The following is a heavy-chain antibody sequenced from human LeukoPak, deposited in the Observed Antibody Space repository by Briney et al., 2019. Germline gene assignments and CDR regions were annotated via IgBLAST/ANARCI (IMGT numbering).Heavy chain of an antibody. J-gene: IGHJ5*02. CDR2: IYYTGST. CDR1: GGSISSSDYY. V-gene: IGHV4-39*07. D-gene: IGHD2-8*01. Sequence: SETLSLTCTVSGGSISSSDYYWSWIRQPPGRGLEWLGNIYYTGSTSYNPSLKSRVTFSVDTFNNQFSLHLSSVTAADAAVYYCARENYCTNGVCWAFDPWGQGTLVTVSS. CDR3: ARENYCTNGVCWAFDP.